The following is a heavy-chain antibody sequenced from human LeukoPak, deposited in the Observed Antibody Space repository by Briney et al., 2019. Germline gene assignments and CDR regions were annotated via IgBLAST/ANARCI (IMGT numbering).Heavy chain of an antibody. CDR2: IYAGDSDT. CDR3: ARPGYSGRAAYGMDV. Sequence: GESLKISCKGSGYSFTNYWIGWVRQMPGKGLEWMGTIYAGDSDTRYNPSFQGQVTFSADKSINTAYLQWSSLKASDTAMYYCARPGYSGRAAYGMDVWGQGTTVTVSS. J-gene: IGHJ6*02. V-gene: IGHV5-51*01. CDR1: GYSFTNYW. D-gene: IGHD6-13*01.